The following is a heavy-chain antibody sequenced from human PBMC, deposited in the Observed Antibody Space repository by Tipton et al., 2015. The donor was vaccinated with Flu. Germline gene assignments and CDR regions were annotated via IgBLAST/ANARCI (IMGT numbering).Heavy chain of an antibody. CDR1: GGSISSYY. D-gene: IGHD7-27*01. J-gene: IGHJ6*03. CDR3: ARETSLTGDGTAYYYYYYMDV. Sequence: GLVKPSETLSLTCTVSGGSISSYYWSWIRQPAGKGLEWIGRIYTSGSTNYNPSLKSRVTMSVDTSKNQFSLKLSSVTAADTAVYYCARETSLTGDGTAYYYYYYMDVWGKGTTVTVSS. CDR2: IYTSGST. V-gene: IGHV4-4*07.